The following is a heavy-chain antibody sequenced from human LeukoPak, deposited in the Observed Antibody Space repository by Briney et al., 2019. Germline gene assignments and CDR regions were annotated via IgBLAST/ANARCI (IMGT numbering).Heavy chain of an antibody. CDR2: INQGGSVK. CDR1: GFTFRSYW. V-gene: IGHV3-7*01. Sequence: GGSLRLSCVGSGFTFRSYWMSWVRQAPGKGLEWVANINQGGSVKYYVDSVKGRFTISRDDAKNSLYLQMNSLRVEDTAVYYCARHCSSTNCRAYWGQGTLVTVSS. J-gene: IGHJ4*02. D-gene: IGHD2-2*01. CDR3: ARHCSSTNCRAY.